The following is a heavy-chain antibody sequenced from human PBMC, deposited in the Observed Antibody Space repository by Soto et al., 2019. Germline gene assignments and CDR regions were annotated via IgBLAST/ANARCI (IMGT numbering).Heavy chain of an antibody. CDR3: ARGNRKYYYGSGSYYNSLPWFDP. J-gene: IGHJ5*02. Sequence: SETLSLTCAVYGGSFSGYYWSWIRQPPGKGLEWIGEINHSGSTNYNPSLKSRVTISVDTSKNQFSLKLSSVTAADTAVYYCARGNRKYYYGSGSYYNSLPWFDPWGQGTLVTVS. CDR1: GGSFSGYY. V-gene: IGHV4-34*01. D-gene: IGHD3-10*01. CDR2: INHSGST.